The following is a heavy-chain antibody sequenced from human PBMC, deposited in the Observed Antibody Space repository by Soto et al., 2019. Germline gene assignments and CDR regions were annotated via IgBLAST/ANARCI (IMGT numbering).Heavy chain of an antibody. Sequence: EVQLVESGGGLVKPGGSLRLSCAASGFTFSSYSMNWVRQAPGKGLEWVSSISSSSSYIYYADSVKGRFTISRDNAKNSLYLQMNSLRAEDTAVYYCARESHDSSGYPDFDYWGQGTLVTVSS. CDR3: ARESHDSSGYPDFDY. CDR1: GFTFSSYS. V-gene: IGHV3-21*01. J-gene: IGHJ4*02. D-gene: IGHD3-22*01. CDR2: ISSSSSYI.